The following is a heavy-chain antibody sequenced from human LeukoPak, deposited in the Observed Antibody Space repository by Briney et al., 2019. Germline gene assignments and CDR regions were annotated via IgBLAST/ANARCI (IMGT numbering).Heavy chain of an antibody. D-gene: IGHD3-10*01. CDR2: ISWNSGSI. Sequence: PGRSLRLSCAASGFTFDDYAMHWIRQAPGKGLEWVSGISWNSGSIGYADSVKGRFTISRDNAKNTLYLQMNSLRAEDTAVYYCARPTMVRGVIMHYFDYWGQGTLVTVSS. V-gene: IGHV3-9*01. CDR1: GFTFDDYA. CDR3: ARPTMVRGVIMHYFDY. J-gene: IGHJ4*02.